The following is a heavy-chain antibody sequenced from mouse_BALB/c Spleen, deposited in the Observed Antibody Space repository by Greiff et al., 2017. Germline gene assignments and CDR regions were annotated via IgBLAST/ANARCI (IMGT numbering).Heavy chain of an antibody. D-gene: IGHD1-2*01. CDR2: IYPYNGGT. Sequence: VQLQQSGPELVKPGASVKISCKASGYTFTDYNMHWVKQSHGKSLEWIGYIYPYNGGTGYNQKFKSKATLTVDNSSSTAYMELRSLTSEDSAVYYCAREDITTPAFDVWGAGTTVTVSS. V-gene: IGHV1S29*02. CDR1: GYTFTDYN. J-gene: IGHJ1*01. CDR3: AREDITTPAFDV.